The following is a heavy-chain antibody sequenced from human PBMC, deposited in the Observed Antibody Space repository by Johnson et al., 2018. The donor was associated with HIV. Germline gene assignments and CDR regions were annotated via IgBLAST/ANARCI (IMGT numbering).Heavy chain of an antibody. Sequence: EVQLVESGGGVVQPGRSLRLSCAASGFTFSSYAMHWVRQAPGKGLEWVSYISNSGSSVYYADSVKGRFTISRANAKNSLYLQMNSLRAEDTAVYYCARDSYDISGQQHDAFDIWGQGTMVTVSS. D-gene: IGHD3-22*01. V-gene: IGHV3-48*04. CDR1: GFTFSSYA. J-gene: IGHJ3*02. CDR2: ISNSGSSV. CDR3: ARDSYDISGQQHDAFDI.